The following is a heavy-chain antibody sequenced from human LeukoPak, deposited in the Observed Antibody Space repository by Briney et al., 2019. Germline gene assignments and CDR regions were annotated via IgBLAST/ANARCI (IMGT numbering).Heavy chain of an antibody. D-gene: IGHD2-2*01. CDR3: AKSTAPAGYYLDY. CDR1: GFTFSTYG. J-gene: IGHJ4*02. V-gene: IGHV3-30*18. Sequence: GGSLGLSCAASGFTFSTYGMHWVRQAPGKGLEWVAIISYDGNDKDYADSVRGRFTISRDNSKNTLYLQINSLRGEDTAVYYCAKSTAPAGYYLDYWGQGILVTVSS. CDR2: ISYDGNDK.